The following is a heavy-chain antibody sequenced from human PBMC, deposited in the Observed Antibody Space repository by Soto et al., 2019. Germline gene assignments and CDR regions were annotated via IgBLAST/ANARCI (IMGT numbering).Heavy chain of an antibody. CDR3: ARALAAPTHNWFDP. V-gene: IGHV1-8*01. CDR2: MNPNSGNT. CDR1: GYTFTSYD. D-gene: IGHD2-15*01. Sequence: QVQLVQSGAEVKKPGASVKVSCKASGYTFTSYDINWVRQATGQGLEWMGWMNPNSGNTGYAQKYQGRVTMTKNTSISTAYMELSSLRSEDTAVYYCARALAAPTHNWFDPWGQGTLVTVSS. J-gene: IGHJ5*02.